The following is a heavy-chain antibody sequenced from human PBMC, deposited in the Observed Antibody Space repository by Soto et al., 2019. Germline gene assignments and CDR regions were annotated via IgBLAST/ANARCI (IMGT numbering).Heavy chain of an antibody. Sequence: PSETLSLTCAVSGGSISSGGYSWSWIRQPPGKGLEWIGYIYHSGSTYYNPSLMSRVTISVDRSKNQFSLKLSSVTAADTAVYYCARAGNWDYYDSSGYYSSHYYYYYGMDVWGQGTTVTVSS. CDR1: GGSISSGGYS. CDR3: ARAGNWDYYDSSGYYSSHYYYYYGMDV. J-gene: IGHJ6*02. CDR2: IYHSGST. D-gene: IGHD3-22*01. V-gene: IGHV4-30-2*01.